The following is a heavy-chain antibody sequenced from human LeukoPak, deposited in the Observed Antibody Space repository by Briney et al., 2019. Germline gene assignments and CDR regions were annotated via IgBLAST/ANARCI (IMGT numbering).Heavy chain of an antibody. CDR2: INPNSGGT. J-gene: IGHJ4*02. V-gene: IGHV1-2*06. Sequence: ASVKVSCKASGYTFTGYYMHLVRQAPGQGLEWMGRINPNSGGTNYAQKFQGRVTMTRETSISTAYMELTRLRSDDTAVYYCARDPVIYYDSREDYWGQGTLVTVSS. D-gene: IGHD3-22*01. CDR1: GYTFTGYY. CDR3: ARDPVIYYDSREDY.